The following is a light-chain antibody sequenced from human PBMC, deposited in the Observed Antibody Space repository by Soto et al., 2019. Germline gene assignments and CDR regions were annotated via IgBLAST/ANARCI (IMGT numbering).Light chain of an antibody. V-gene: IGKV3-20*01. CDR3: QQYGSSPWT. CDR1: QSVSSNY. J-gene: IGKJ1*01. Sequence: EIVLTQSPGTLSLSPGERATLSCRASQSVSSNYLAWYQQKPGQAPRPLIYGASSRATGIPDRFSGSGAGTDFTLTISRLESEDFGVYYCQQYGSSPWTFGQGTKVEIK. CDR2: GAS.